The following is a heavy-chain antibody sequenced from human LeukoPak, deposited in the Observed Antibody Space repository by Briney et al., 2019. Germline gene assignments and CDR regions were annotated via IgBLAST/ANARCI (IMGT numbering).Heavy chain of an antibody. CDR2: ISGSGAST. CDR1: GFTFSSYA. D-gene: IGHD3-9*01. V-gene: IGHV3-23*01. Sequence: PGGSLRLSCAASGFTFSSYAMSWVRQAPGKGLEWVSGISGSGASTYYADSVKGRFTISRDNSKNTLYLQMNSLRAEDTAVYYCAKVHDILTGYYTPFDYWGQGTLVTVSS. CDR3: AKVHDILTGYYTPFDY. J-gene: IGHJ4*02.